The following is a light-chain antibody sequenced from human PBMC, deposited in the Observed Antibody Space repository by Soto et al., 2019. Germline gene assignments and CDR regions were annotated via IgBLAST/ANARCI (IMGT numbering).Light chain of an antibody. CDR3: ETWDTTTRV. Sequence: QSVLAQSSSASASLGSSVKLTCTLSSGHSSYIIAWHQQQPGKAPRFLMKLEHSGSYNKGSGVPDRFSGSTSGADRYLIVSNLQSEDEADYYCETWDTTTRVFGGGTKLTVV. CDR1: SGHSSYI. J-gene: IGLJ2*01. CDR2: LEHSGSY. V-gene: IGLV4-60*03.